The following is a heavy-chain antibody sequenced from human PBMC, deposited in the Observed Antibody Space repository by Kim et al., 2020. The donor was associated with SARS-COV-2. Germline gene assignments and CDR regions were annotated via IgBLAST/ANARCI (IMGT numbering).Heavy chain of an antibody. CDR1: GFTFSTYA. CDR2: ISSDGNNK. J-gene: IGHJ4*02. Sequence: GGSLRLSCTASGFTFSTYAMYWVRQAPGKGLEWVALISSDGNNKYYADSVKGRFTISRDISKNTLYLQMNFLRTEDAAVYYCARDEGLQLWLLAYWGQGTLVTVSS. V-gene: IGHV3-30*04. CDR3: ARDEGLQLWLLAY. D-gene: IGHD5-18*01.